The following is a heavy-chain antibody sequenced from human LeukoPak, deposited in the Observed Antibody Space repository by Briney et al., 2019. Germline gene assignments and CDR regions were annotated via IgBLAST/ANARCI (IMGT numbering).Heavy chain of an antibody. CDR1: GGSISSYY. V-gene: IGHV4-59*01. CDR3: ARARKGFDP. D-gene: IGHD1-14*01. CDR2: IYYSGST. Sequence: PSETLSLTCTVSGGSISSYYWSWIRQPPGKGLEWIGYIYYSGSTNYNPSLKSRVTISVDTSKNQFSLKLSSVTAAGTAVYYCARARKGFDPWGQGTLVTVSS. J-gene: IGHJ5*02.